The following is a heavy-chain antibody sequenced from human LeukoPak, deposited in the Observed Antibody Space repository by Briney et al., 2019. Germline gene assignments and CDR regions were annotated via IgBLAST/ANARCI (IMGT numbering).Heavy chain of an antibody. D-gene: IGHD3-22*01. J-gene: IGHJ4*02. CDR3: ARDREDYYDSSGYLYFDY. V-gene: IGHV4-39*07. CDR1: GGSISSSSYY. CDR2: IYYSGST. Sequence: SETLSLTCTVSGGSISSSSYYWGRIRQPPGNGLEWIGSIYYSGSTYYNPSLKSRVTISVDTSKHQFSLRLSSVTAADTAVYYCARDREDYYDSSGYLYFDYWGQGTLVTVSS.